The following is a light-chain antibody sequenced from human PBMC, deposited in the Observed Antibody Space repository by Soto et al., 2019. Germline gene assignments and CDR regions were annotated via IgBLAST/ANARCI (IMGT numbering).Light chain of an antibody. CDR1: SSNIGSNT. Sequence: QSVLTQPPSASGTPGQRVTISCSGSSSNIGSNTVNWYQQLPGTAPKLLIYSNNQWPSGVPDRFSGSKSGTSASLAISGLQSEDEADYYCAAWDDSLNDPYVFGTGTKVTVL. CDR2: SNN. CDR3: AAWDDSLNDPYV. V-gene: IGLV1-44*01. J-gene: IGLJ1*01.